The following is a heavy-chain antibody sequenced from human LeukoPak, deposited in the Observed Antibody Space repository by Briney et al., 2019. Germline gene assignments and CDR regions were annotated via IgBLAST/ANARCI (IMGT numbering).Heavy chain of an antibody. J-gene: IGHJ4*02. CDR2: IYTSGST. Sequence: SSQTLSLTCTVSGGSISSGSYYWSWIRQPAGKGLEWIGRIYTSGSTNYNPSLKSRVTISVDTSKNQFSLKLSSVTAADTAVYYCARDSSGWDYYFDYWGQGTLVTVSS. D-gene: IGHD6-19*01. CDR3: ARDSSGWDYYFDY. CDR1: GGSISSGSYY. V-gene: IGHV4-61*02.